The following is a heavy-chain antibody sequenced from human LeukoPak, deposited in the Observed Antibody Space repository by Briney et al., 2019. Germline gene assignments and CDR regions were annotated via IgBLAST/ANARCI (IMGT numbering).Heavy chain of an antibody. V-gene: IGHV1-46*01. CDR1: GYIFSSYY. Sequence: GASVNVSCTASGYIFSSYYMYWVRQAPGQGLEWMGIINPSGGSIRYAQKFQGRVTMTRDTSTGTVYMELSSLRSEDTAVYYCARGPRITLVRGGQWYYYMDVWGKGTTVTISS. J-gene: IGHJ6*03. D-gene: IGHD3-10*01. CDR2: INPSGGSI. CDR3: ARGPRITLVRGGQWYYYMDV.